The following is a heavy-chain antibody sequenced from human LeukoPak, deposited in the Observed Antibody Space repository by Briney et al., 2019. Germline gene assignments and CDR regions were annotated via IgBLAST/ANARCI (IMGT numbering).Heavy chain of an antibody. J-gene: IGHJ4*02. CDR3: ARGGWFIVDY. CDR1: GFSFSTQR. V-gene: IGHV3-74*01. CDR2: INIDERIT. Sequence: GGSLRLSCVASGFSFSTQRMHWVRQAPGKGLVWVSYINIDERITGYADSVKGRFTISRDNGKNTLYLQMNSLRAEDTAVYYCARGGWFIVDYWGQGTLVTVSS. D-gene: IGHD3-10*01.